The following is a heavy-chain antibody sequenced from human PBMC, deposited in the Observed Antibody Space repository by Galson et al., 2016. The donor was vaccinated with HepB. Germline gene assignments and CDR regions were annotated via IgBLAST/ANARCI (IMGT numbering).Heavy chain of an antibody. V-gene: IGHV3-74*01. Sequence: SLRLSCAASGFTFSNYWMHWVRQAPGKGLVWVSHITIDGSTTTYADSVKGRFTISRDNAKNTLYLQMNSLRAEDTAVYYCARDLWRGGRIDYWGQETLVTVSS. J-gene: IGHJ4*02. CDR2: ITIDGSTT. D-gene: IGHD4-23*01. CDR1: GFTFSNYW. CDR3: ARDLWRGGRIDY.